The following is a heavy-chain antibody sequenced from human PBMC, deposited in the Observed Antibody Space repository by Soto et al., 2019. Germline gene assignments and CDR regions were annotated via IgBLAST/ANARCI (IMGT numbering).Heavy chain of an antibody. J-gene: IGHJ4*02. V-gene: IGHV1-2*02. D-gene: IGHD1-26*01. CDR2: INPKTGDT. CDR1: GYSFTNSY. Sequence: ASVKVSCKTSGYSFTNSYIHWVRQAPGQGLEWMGWINPKTGDTNYAQKFEDRVAMARDTSISTAYMELNGLRSDDSALYYCAREQDPGIEPLGYWGQGALVTVSS. CDR3: AREQDPGIEPLGY.